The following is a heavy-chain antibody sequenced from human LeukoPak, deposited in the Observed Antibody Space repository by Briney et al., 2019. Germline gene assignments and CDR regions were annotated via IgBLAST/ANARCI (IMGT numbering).Heavy chain of an antibody. J-gene: IGHJ4*02. D-gene: IGHD3-3*01. CDR2: ISAYNGNT. CDR3: ARDITIFGVVPSPDY. Sequence: AASVKVSCKASGYTFTSYGISWVRQAPGQGLEWMGWISAYNGNTNYAQKLQGRVTMTTDTSTSTAYMELRSLRSDDTAVYYCARDITIFGVVPSPDYWGQGTLVTVSS. V-gene: IGHV1-18*01. CDR1: GYTFTSYG.